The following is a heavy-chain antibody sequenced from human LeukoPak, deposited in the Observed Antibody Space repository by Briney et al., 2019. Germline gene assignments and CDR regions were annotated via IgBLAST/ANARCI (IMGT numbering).Heavy chain of an antibody. V-gene: IGHV3-64D*06. D-gene: IGHD6-13*01. Sequence: GGSLRLSCSASGFTFSSSALHWVRQAPGKGLEYVSAINSNGGSTYYADSVKGRFTISRDNSKNTLYLQISSLRAEDTAVYYCVKDQGSSSWFDFDYWGQGTLVTVSS. CDR3: VKDQGSSSWFDFDY. CDR1: GFTFSSSA. CDR2: INSNGGST. J-gene: IGHJ4*02.